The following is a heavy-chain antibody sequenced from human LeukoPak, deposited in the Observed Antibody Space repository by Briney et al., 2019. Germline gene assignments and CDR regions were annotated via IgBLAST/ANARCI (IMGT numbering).Heavy chain of an antibody. Sequence: PGGSLRLSCAASGFTFDDYGMSWVRQAPGKGLEWVSGINWNGGSTGYADSVKGRSTISRDNAKNSLYLQMDSLRAEDTALYYCARGKYSGSYYYFDYWGQGTLVTVSS. D-gene: IGHD1-26*01. V-gene: IGHV3-20*04. CDR1: GFTFDDYG. CDR3: ARGKYSGSYYYFDY. CDR2: INWNGGST. J-gene: IGHJ4*02.